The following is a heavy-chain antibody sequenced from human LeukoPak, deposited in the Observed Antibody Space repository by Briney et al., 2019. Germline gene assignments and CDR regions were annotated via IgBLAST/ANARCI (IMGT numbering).Heavy chain of an antibody. CDR3: ARRYSGYEYFEY. Sequence: GESLKISCKGSGYSFTNYWIGWVRQMPGKGLEWMGIINPADSEIRYSPSFQGQVTISADKSINTAYLHWSSLKASDTAMYYCARRYSGYEYFEYWGQGTLVTVSS. V-gene: IGHV5-51*01. CDR1: GYSFTNYW. D-gene: IGHD5-12*01. J-gene: IGHJ4*02. CDR2: INPADSEI.